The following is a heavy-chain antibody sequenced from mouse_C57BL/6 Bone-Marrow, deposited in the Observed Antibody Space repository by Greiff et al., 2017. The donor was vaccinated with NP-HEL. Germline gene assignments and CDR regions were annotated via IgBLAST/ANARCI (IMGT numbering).Heavy chain of an antibody. CDR1: GFTFSSYA. Sequence: EVQLQESGGGLVKPGGSLKLSCAASGFTFSSYAMSWVRQTPEKRLEWVATISDGGSYTYYPDNVKGRFTISRDNAKNNLYLQMSHLKSEDTAMYYCARQVTFDYWGQGTTLTVSS. J-gene: IGHJ2*01. D-gene: IGHD2-5*01. CDR3: ARQVTFDY. CDR2: ISDGGSYT. V-gene: IGHV5-4*01.